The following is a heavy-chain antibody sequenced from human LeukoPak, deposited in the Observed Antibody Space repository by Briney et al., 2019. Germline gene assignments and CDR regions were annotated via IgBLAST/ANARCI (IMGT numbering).Heavy chain of an antibody. J-gene: IGHJ4*02. Sequence: GGSLRLSCAASGLTFSTYWMHWVRQAPGKGLVWVSRIDPDGDTYVDSVRGRFTVSRDNAKNTLYLQMNSLRVEDTAVYFCARERETIALAGSPRYCDFWGQGTLVTFSS. D-gene: IGHD6-19*01. CDR2: IDPDGDT. V-gene: IGHV3-74*01. CDR1: GLTFSTYW. CDR3: ARERETIALAGSPRYCDF.